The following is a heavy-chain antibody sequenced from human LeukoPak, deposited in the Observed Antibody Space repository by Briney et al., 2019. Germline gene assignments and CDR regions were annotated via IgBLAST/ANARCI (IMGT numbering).Heavy chain of an antibody. J-gene: IGHJ4*02. V-gene: IGHV3-30*02. Sequence: GGSLRLSCAASGFTFSSYGMHWVRQAPGKGLEWVAFIRYDGSNKYYADSVKGRFTISRDNSKNTLYLQMNSLRAEDTAVHYCAKDPPYYDFWSGSFDYWGQGTLVTVSS. CDR2: IRYDGSNK. CDR3: AKDPPYYDFWSGSFDY. D-gene: IGHD3-3*01. CDR1: GFTFSSYG.